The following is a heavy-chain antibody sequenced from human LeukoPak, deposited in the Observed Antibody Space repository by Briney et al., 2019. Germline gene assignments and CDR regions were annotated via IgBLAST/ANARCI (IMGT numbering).Heavy chain of an antibody. V-gene: IGHV1-69*04. J-gene: IGHJ4*02. CDR3: ARGGGDGYNFIDY. CDR2: IIPILGKA. CDR1: GGTFSNYG. Sequence: SVKVSCKASGGTFSNYGISWVRQAPGQGLEWMGRIIPILGKAKYAQKFQGRVTITADKSTSTGYMELNSLRSEDTAVYYCARGGGDGYNFIDYWGQGTLVTVSS. D-gene: IGHD5-24*01.